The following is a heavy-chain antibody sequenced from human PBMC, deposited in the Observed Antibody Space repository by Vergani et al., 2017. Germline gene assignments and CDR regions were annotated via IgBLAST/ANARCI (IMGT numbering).Heavy chain of an antibody. J-gene: IGHJ4*02. D-gene: IGHD1-26*01. CDR1: RYSFTNYW. CDR2: IHPADSDT. Sequence: EVQLVQSGAEVKKPGESLKISCQISRYSFTNYWIGWVRQMPGQGLEWMGIIHPADSDTRYSPSFQGQVTISVDKSISAAYLQRSSLRASDSAMYYSPRMYGRGSSGSKYLDYWGQGTLVTDSS. CDR3: PRMYGRGSSGSKYLDY. V-gene: IGHV5-51*01.